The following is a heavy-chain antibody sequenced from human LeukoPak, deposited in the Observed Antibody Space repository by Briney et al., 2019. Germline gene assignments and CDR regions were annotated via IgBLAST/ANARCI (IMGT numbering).Heavy chain of an antibody. J-gene: IGHJ6*03. Sequence: ASVKVSCKASGGTFSSYAISWVRQAPGQGLEWMGGIIPIFGTANYAQKFQGGVTITADESTSTAYMELSSLRSDDTAVYYCARAGRPVHYYYMDVWGKGTTVTVSS. D-gene: IGHD6-6*01. CDR1: GGTFSSYA. CDR3: ARAGRPVHYYYMDV. CDR2: IIPIFGTA. V-gene: IGHV1-69*13.